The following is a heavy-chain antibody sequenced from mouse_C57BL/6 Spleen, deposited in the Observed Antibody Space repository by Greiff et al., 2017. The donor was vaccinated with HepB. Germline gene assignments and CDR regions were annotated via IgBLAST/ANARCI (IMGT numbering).Heavy chain of an antibody. V-gene: IGHV1-85*01. CDR1: GYTFTSYD. J-gene: IGHJ4*01. CDR3: AGGSSYDAMDY. CDR2: IYPRDGST. Sequence: QVQLKESGPELVKPGASVKLSCKASGYTFTSYDVNWVKQRPGQGLEWIGWIYPRDGSTKYNEKFKGKATLTVDTSSSTAYMELHSLTSEDSAVYFCAGGSSYDAMDYWGQGTSVTVSS. D-gene: IGHD1-1*01.